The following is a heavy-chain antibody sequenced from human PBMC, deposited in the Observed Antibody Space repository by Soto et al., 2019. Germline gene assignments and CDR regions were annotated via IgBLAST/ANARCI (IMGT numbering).Heavy chain of an antibody. CDR1: GGTFSSYA. V-gene: IGHV1-69*01. D-gene: IGHD1-26*01. J-gene: IGHJ6*02. Sequence: QVQLVQSGAEVKKPGSSVKVSCKASGGTFSSYAISWVRQAPGQGLEWMGGIIPIFGTANYAQKFQGRVTITADESTSTAYMELSSLRSEDTAVYYCARSTEWELPYYYYYGMDVWGQGTTVTVSS. CDR3: ARSTEWELPYYYYYGMDV. CDR2: IIPIFGTA.